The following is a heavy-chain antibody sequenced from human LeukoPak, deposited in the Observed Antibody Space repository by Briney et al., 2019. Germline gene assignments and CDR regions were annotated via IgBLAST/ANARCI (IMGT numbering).Heavy chain of an antibody. Sequence: GGSLRLSCAASGFTLSNFAMHWVRQATGKGLEWVSAIGTAGDTFYPGSVKGRFTISRENAKDSLYLQMNNLRAEDTAVYYCARQITPHGNFDYWGQGTLVTVSS. V-gene: IGHV3-13*01. D-gene: IGHD1-14*01. J-gene: IGHJ4*02. CDR2: IGTAGDT. CDR1: GFTLSNFA. CDR3: ARQITPHGNFDY.